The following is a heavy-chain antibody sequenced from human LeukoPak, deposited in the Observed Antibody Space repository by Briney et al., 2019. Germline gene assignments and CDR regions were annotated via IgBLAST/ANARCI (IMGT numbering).Heavy chain of an antibody. CDR3: ARHSGSGWQALGY. Sequence: ASVKVSCKASGYAFSNYVISWVRQAPGLGLEWMGWTSYNGNTNYAQKFQDRVTMTTDTSTTTAYMELRSLESDDTAVYYCARHSGSGWQALGYWGQGTLVTASS. D-gene: IGHD6-19*01. CDR2: TSYNGNT. J-gene: IGHJ4*02. CDR1: GYAFSNYV. V-gene: IGHV1-18*04.